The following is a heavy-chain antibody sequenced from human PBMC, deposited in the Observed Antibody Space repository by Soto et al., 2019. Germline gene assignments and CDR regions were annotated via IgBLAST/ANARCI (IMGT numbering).Heavy chain of an antibody. D-gene: IGHD2-15*01. CDR3: ARDHVVETNYGFFDY. CDR2: MYHSGSS. V-gene: IGHV4-59*02. Sequence: PXXTLSLPYTVSGGSVSNYYWGWILQPPGKGLEWIGYMYHSGSSNYNPSLKRRVTISVDTSKNQVSLEVTSVIAADTAVYYCARDHVVETNYGFFDYRGQGILVTVSS. J-gene: IGHJ4*02. CDR1: GGSVSNYY.